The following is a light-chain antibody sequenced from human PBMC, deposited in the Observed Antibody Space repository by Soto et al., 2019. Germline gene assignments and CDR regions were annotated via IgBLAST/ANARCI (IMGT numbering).Light chain of an antibody. V-gene: IGLV2-14*03. CDR2: EVS. J-gene: IGLJ1*01. CDR1: SSDIGSYKH. CDR3: SSYASSRSYV. Sequence: QSALTQPVSVSGSPGQSVTISCTGTSSDIGSYKHVSWYQQYPGKAPKLMIYEVSDRPSGVSNRFSGSKSGNTASLTISGLQAEDEAHYYCSSYASSRSYVFGTGTKLTVL.